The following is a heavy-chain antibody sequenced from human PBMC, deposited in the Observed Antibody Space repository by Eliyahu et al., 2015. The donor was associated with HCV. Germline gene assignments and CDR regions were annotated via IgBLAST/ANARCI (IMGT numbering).Heavy chain of an antibody. CDR2: ISTSGVYI. Sequence: EVPLVESGGGLVKPGGSLRLSCAASGFTSRTYTMNWVRQAPGKGLEWVSSISTSGVYIHYADSVKGRFTISRDNTKNLLYLQMNNLRTEDTAVYYCATLSSAQFDPWGQGTLVTVSS. D-gene: IGHD2/OR15-2a*01. V-gene: IGHV3-21*01. CDR3: ATLSSAQFDP. CDR1: GFTSRTYT. J-gene: IGHJ5*02.